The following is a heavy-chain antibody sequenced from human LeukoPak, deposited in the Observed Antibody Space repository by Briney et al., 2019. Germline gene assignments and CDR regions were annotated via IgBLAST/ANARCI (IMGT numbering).Heavy chain of an antibody. CDR3: ARHGGPYTWYPYYYYYMDV. D-gene: IGHD6-13*01. CDR1: GSFSDHS. CDR2: IDEKRRT. Sequence: SETLSLTCAVYGSFSDHSWSWVRQPPGRGLEWIGEIDEKRRTSYSPSLTSRVTMSVDTSKNQFSLKLSSVTAADTAVYFCARHGGPYTWYPYYYYYMDVWGKGTSVTVSS. V-gene: IGHV4-34*01. J-gene: IGHJ6*03.